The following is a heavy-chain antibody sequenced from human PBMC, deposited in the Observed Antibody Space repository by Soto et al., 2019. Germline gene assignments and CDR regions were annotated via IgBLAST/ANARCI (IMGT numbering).Heavy chain of an antibody. CDR3: ARWSYGYGTFDY. CDR1: GGSFSGYY. D-gene: IGHD5-18*01. V-gene: IGHV4-34*01. J-gene: IGHJ4*02. Sequence: QVQLQQWGAGLLKPSETLSLTCAVYGGSFSGYYWSWIRQPPGKGLEWIGEINHSRSTNYNPSLKSRVTISVDTSKNQFSLKLSSVTAADTAVYYCARWSYGYGTFDYWGQGTLVTVSS. CDR2: INHSRST.